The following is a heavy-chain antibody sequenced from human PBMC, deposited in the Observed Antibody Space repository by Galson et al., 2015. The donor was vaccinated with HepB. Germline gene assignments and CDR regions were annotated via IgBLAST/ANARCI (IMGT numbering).Heavy chain of an antibody. CDR1: GFTFSSYW. J-gene: IGHJ5*02. Sequence: SLRLSCAASGFTFSSYWMSWVRQAPGKGLEWVANIKQDGSEKYYVDSVKGRFTISRDNAKNSLYQQMNSLRAEDTAVYYCARMAYGDYVMNWFDPWGQGTLVTVSS. CDR2: IKQDGSEK. D-gene: IGHD4-17*01. CDR3: ARMAYGDYVMNWFDP. V-gene: IGHV3-7*03.